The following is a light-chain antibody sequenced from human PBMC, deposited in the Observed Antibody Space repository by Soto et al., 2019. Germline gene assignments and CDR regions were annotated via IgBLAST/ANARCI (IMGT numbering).Light chain of an antibody. J-gene: IGKJ1*01. Sequence: EIVLTQSPGTLSLSPGERATLSCRTSDSVDSTQLAWYQQKPGQAPRLLIYGASGRATGIPDRFGGSGSGTDFTLTISRLEPEDFAVYYCQHYGDSRTFGQGTKVEVK. CDR3: QHYGDSRT. V-gene: IGKV3-20*01. CDR1: DSVDSTQ. CDR2: GAS.